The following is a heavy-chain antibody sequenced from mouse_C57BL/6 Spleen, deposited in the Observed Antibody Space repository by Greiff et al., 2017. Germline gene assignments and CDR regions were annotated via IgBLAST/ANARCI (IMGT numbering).Heavy chain of an antibody. D-gene: IGHD2-5*01. J-gene: IGHJ4*01. CDR1: GYTFTSYG. V-gene: IGHV1-81*01. CDR2: IYPRSGNT. CDR3: ARYYYSNPKAMDY. Sequence: VQLQQSGAELARPGASVKLSCKASGYTFTSYGISWVKQRTGQGLEWIGEIYPRSGNTYYKEKFKGKATLTADKSSSTAYMELRSLTSEDSAVYFDARYYYSNPKAMDYWGQGTSVTVSS.